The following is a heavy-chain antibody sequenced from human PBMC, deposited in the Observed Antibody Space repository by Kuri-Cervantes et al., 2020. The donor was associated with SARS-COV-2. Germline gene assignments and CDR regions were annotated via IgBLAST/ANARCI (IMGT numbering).Heavy chain of an antibody. CDR2: IKQDGSEK. CDR1: GFNFNNFD. CDR3: ARDGYTEFPTDAFDI. D-gene: IGHD5-18*01. V-gene: IGHV3-7*01. Sequence: GGSLRLSCAASGFNFNNFDINWVRQAPGKGLEWVANIKQDGSEKYYVDSVKGRFTISRDNAKNSLYLQMNSLRAEDTAVYYCARDGYTEFPTDAFDIWGQGTMVTVSS. J-gene: IGHJ3*02.